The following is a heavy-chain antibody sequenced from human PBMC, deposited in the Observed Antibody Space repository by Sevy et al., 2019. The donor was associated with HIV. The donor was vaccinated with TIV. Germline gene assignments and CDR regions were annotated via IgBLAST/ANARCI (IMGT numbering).Heavy chain of an antibody. CDR1: GFTFTSSA. Sequence: ASVKVSCKASGFTFTSSAVQWVRQARGQRLEWIGWIVVGSGNTNYAQKFQERVTITRDMSTSTAYMELSSLRSEDTAVYYCAARGATLDPTKYYDYMDVWGKGTTVTVSS. CDR3: AARGATLDPTKYYDYMDV. CDR2: IVVGSGNT. V-gene: IGHV1-58*01. J-gene: IGHJ6*03. D-gene: IGHD1-26*01.